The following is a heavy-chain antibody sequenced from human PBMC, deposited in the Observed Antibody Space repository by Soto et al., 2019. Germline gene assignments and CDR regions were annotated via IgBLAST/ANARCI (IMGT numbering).Heavy chain of an antibody. V-gene: IGHV4-34*01. CDR3: ARMICGAVAWYFDL. CDR1: GGSFSGYF. J-gene: IGHJ2*01. Sequence: QVQLQQWGAGLLKPSETLSLTCGVYGGSFSGYFWSWIRQPPGKGLEWIGEINHSGNTNYNPSLKSRVTISIDTSKNQFSLKRSSVTAADTAVYYCARMICGAVAWYFDLLGRGSLVSVSS. D-gene: IGHD6-19*01. CDR2: INHSGNT.